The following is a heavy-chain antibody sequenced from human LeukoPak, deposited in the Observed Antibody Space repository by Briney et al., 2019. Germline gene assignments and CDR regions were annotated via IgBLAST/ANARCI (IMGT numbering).Heavy chain of an antibody. D-gene: IGHD6-19*01. J-gene: IGHJ4*02. V-gene: IGHV4-38-2*02. CDR3: ASSKGYSSGQMAS. Sequence: SETLSLTCTVSGYPISSGYYWGWIRQPPGKGLEWIGSIYHSGSTYYNPSLKSRVTISVDTSKNQFSLKLSSVTAADTAVYYCASSKGYSSGQMASRGQGTLVTVSS. CDR2: IYHSGST. CDR1: GYPISSGYY.